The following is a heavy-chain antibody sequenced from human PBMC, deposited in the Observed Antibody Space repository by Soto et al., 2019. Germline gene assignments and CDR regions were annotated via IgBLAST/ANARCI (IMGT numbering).Heavy chain of an antibody. CDR3: ARVSLRLGELSLVPGGFDY. CDR2: IYYSGGT. D-gene: IGHD3-16*02. CDR1: GGSISSGDYY. V-gene: IGHV4-30-4*01. J-gene: IGHJ4*02. Sequence: SETLSLTCTVSGGSISSGDYYWSWIRQPPGKGLEWIGYIYYSGGTYYNPSLKSRVTISVDTSKNQFSLKLSSVTAADTAVYYCARVSLRLGELSLVPGGFDYWGQGTLVTVS.